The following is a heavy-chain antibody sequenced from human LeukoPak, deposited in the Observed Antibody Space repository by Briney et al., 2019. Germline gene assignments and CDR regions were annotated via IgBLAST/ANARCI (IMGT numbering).Heavy chain of an antibody. V-gene: IGHV3-30-3*01. Sequence: GRSLRLSCAASGFTFSSYAMHWVRQAPGKGLEWVAVISYDGSNKYYADSVKGRFTISRDNSKNTLYLQMNSLRAEDTAVYYCARDDSGYDLRVEDAFDIWGQGTMVTVSS. CDR3: ARDDSGYDLRVEDAFDI. J-gene: IGHJ3*02. CDR2: ISYDGSNK. CDR1: GFTFSSYA. D-gene: IGHD5-12*01.